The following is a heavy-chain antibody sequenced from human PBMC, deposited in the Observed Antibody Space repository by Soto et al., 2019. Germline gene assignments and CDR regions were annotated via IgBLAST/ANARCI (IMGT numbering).Heavy chain of an antibody. D-gene: IGHD5-18*01. CDR1: GFTFINYA. CDR2: ISGDAGSA. Sequence: EVQLLESGGGLVQPGGSLRLSCAASGFTFINYAMNWVRQAPGKGLEWVSGISGDAGSAYYADSVKGRFTISRDNSKNTLSLQMNSLRAEETAVYYCAKDTVIGYGLVSFDYWGQGTLVAVSS. V-gene: IGHV3-23*01. J-gene: IGHJ4*02. CDR3: AKDTVIGYGLVSFDY.